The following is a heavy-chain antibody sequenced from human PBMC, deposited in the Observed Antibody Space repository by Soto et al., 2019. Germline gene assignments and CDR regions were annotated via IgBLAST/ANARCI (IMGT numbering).Heavy chain of an antibody. CDR1: GFTFSSHN. Sequence: QVHLVESGGGVVQPGGSLRLSCVVSGFTFSSHNMHWVRQAPGKGLEWVTFIRPDGNTKYYAESVKGRFTTSRDNSKNTMYLQMDSLRVEDTAVYYCARDDERWSYCDLGYWGQGVLVTVSS. CDR2: IRPDGNTK. CDR3: ARDDERWSYCDLGY. V-gene: IGHV3-30-3*01. J-gene: IGHJ4*02. D-gene: IGHD1-26*01.